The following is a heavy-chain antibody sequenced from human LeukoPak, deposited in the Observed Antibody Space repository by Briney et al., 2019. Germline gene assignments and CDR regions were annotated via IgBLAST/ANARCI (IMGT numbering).Heavy chain of an antibody. D-gene: IGHD2-15*01. Sequence: KTSETLSLTCTVSGGSISSYYWSWIRQPAGKGLEWIGRIYTSGSTNYNPSLKGRVTMSVDTSKNQFSLKLSSVTAADTAVYYCARPYCSGGSCYEGGYWGQGTLVTVSS. CDR2: IYTSGST. CDR1: GGSISSYY. J-gene: IGHJ4*02. CDR3: ARPYCSGGSCYEGGY. V-gene: IGHV4-4*07.